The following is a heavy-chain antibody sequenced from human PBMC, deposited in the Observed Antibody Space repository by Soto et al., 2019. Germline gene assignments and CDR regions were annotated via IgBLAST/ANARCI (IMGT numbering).Heavy chain of an antibody. CDR3: ARGGGYSSGWRDY. CDR2: IYYSGST. CDR1: GGSISSYY. J-gene: IGHJ4*02. V-gene: IGHV4-59*01. D-gene: IGHD6-19*01. Sequence: SETLSLTCTVSGGSISSYYWSWVRQPPGKGLEWIGYIYYSGSTNYNPSLKSRVTISVDTSKNQFSLKLSSVTAADTAVYYCARGGGYSSGWRDYWGQGTLVTVSS.